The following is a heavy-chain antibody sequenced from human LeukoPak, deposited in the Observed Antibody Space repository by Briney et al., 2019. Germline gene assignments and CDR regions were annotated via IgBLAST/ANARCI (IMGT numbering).Heavy chain of an antibody. CDR2: ISGSGGST. CDR3: AKGPYSSSWDYFDY. D-gene: IGHD6-13*01. J-gene: IGHJ4*02. Sequence: GGSLRLFCAVSGFTFSSSAMSWVRQAPGKGLEWVSGISGSGGSTYYADSVKGRFTISRDNSKNTLYLQMNSLRAEDTAVYYCAKGPYSSSWDYFDYWGQGTLVTVSS. V-gene: IGHV3-23*01. CDR1: GFTFSSSA.